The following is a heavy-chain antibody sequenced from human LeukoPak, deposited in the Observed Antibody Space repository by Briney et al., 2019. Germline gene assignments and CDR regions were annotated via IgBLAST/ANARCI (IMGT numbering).Heavy chain of an antibody. CDR1: GGTISSYY. Sequence: PSETLSLACTVSGGTISSYYWSWIRQAAGKGLEWIGRIYTSGSTNYNPSLMRRVTMSVDTSTNQFSLKLSSVTAADTAVYYCARNMGYYYGFDYWGQGTLVTVSS. CDR3: ARNMGYYYGFDY. J-gene: IGHJ4*02. D-gene: IGHD3-10*01. CDR2: IYTSGST. V-gene: IGHV4-4*07.